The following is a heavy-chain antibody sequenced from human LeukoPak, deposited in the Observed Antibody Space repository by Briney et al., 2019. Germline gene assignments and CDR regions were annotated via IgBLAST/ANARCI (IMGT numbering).Heavy chain of an antibody. Sequence: QPGGSLRLSCAASGFTFSSYGMHWVRQAPGKGLEWVSYISSSSSTIYYADSVKGRFTISRDNAKNSLYLQMNSLRAEDTAVYYCARDKGAVAGQNLPGYYFDYWGQGTLVTVSS. CDR1: GFTFSSYG. CDR2: ISSSSSTI. D-gene: IGHD6-19*01. J-gene: IGHJ4*02. CDR3: ARDKGAVAGQNLPGYYFDY. V-gene: IGHV3-48*01.